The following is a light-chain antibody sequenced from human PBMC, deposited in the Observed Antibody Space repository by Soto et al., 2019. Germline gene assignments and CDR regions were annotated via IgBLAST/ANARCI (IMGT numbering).Light chain of an antibody. J-gene: IGKJ1*01. Sequence: DIQVTQSPSTLSASVGDRVTITCRASQSISSWLAWYQQKPGKAPKALIYKASSLESGVPSRFSGSESGTEFTLTISSLQPDDFATYYCQQYNTFPGTFGQGTKVEVK. CDR1: QSISSW. CDR3: QQYNTFPGT. V-gene: IGKV1-5*03. CDR2: KAS.